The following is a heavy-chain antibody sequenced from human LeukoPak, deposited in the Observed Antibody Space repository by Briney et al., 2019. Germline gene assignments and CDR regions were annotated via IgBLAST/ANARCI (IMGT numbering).Heavy chain of an antibody. CDR3: ARERGILRGDAFDI. V-gene: IGHV4-4*07. CDR1: GVSISTYY. D-gene: IGHD1-26*01. Sequence: SETLSLTCTVSGVSISTYYWTWIRQPAGKGLEWIGRIYSSGNTNCNPSLESRVTMSIDTSKNQFSLKLSSVTAADTAVYYCARERGILRGDAFDIWGQGTMVTVSS. CDR2: IYSSGNT. J-gene: IGHJ3*02.